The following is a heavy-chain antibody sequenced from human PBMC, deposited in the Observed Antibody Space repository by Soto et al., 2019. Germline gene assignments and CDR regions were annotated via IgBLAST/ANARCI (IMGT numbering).Heavy chain of an antibody. D-gene: IGHD6-6*01. CDR3: AGEYSSSSGYYYYGMDV. J-gene: IGHJ6*02. CDR1: GFTFSSYE. Sequence: GSLRLSCAASGFTFSSYEMNWVRQAPWKGLEWVSYISSSGSTIYYADSVKGRFTISRDNAKNSLYLQMNSLRAEDTAVYYCAGEYSSSSGYYYYGMDVWGQGTTVTVSS. V-gene: IGHV3-48*03. CDR2: ISSSGSTI.